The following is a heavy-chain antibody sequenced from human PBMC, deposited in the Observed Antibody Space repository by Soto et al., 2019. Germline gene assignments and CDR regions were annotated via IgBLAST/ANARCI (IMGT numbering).Heavy chain of an antibody. J-gene: IGHJ4*02. CDR2: VYYSGTT. V-gene: IGHV4-39*01. CDR1: GGSISSSSYY. CDR3: ARRMATKGRPFDY. D-gene: IGHD5-12*01. Sequence: QLQLQESGPGLVKPSETLSLTWTVSGGSISSSSYYWGWISQPPGKGLEWIGNVYYSGTTYYNPSHKSRVTISVDTSKNEFSLILSSVTAGDTAVYYCARRMATKGRPFDYWGQGTLVTVSS.